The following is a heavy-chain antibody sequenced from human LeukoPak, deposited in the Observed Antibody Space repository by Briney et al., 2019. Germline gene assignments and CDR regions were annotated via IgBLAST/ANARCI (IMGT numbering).Heavy chain of an antibody. V-gene: IGHV3-30*04. CDR1: GFTFSSYA. CDR2: ISYDGSNK. J-gene: IGHJ6*03. CDR3: ARERGYCSGGSCYSSYYMDV. Sequence: PGGSLRLSCAASGFTFSSYAMHWVRQAPGKGLEWVAVISYDGSNKYYADSVKGRFTISRDNSKNTLYLQMNSLRAEDTAVYYCARERGYCSGGSCYSSYYMDVWGEGTTVTVSS. D-gene: IGHD2-15*01.